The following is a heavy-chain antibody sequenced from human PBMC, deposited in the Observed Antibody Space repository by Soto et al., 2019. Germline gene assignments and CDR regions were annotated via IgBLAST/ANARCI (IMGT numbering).Heavy chain of an antibody. CDR3: ARPSGFGQYDY. D-gene: IGHD3-10*01. CDR1: GGSISSSSYY. V-gene: IGHV4-39*01. J-gene: IGHJ4*02. Sequence: PSETLSLTCTVSGGSISSSSYYWGWIRQPPGKGLEWIGSIYYSGSTYYNPSLKSRVTISVDTSKNQFSLKLSSVTAADTAVYYCARPSGFGQYDYWGQGTLVTVSS. CDR2: IYYSGST.